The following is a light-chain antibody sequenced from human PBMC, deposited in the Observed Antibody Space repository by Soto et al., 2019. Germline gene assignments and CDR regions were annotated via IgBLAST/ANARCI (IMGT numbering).Light chain of an antibody. V-gene: IGKV3-15*01. CDR3: QQRSNWPPRSIT. CDR1: QSVKSN. Sequence: EIVMTQSPATLSVSPGERATLSCRASQSVKSNLAWYQQNPGQAPRLLIYGASTRATGISARFSGSGSGTEFILTISSLQSEDFAVYYCQQRSNWPPRSITFGQGTRLEI. J-gene: IGKJ5*01. CDR2: GAS.